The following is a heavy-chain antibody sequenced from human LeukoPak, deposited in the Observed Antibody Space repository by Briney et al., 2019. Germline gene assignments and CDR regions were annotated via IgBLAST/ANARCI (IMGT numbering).Heavy chain of an antibody. Sequence: GGSLRLSCAASGFTFSISTMNWVRQAPGKGLEWVSSISSSSSYIYYADSVKGRFTITRDNAKNSLYLQMNSLRAEDTAVYYCARGRDYYDSSGFDYWGQGTLVTVSS. CDR1: GFTFSIST. V-gene: IGHV3-21*01. J-gene: IGHJ4*02. CDR3: ARGRDYYDSSGFDY. CDR2: ISSSSSYI. D-gene: IGHD3-22*01.